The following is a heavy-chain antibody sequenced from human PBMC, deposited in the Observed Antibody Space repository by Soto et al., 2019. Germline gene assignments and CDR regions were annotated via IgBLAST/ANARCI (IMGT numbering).Heavy chain of an antibody. CDR3: AKDLREGGVGFDY. CDR1: GFTFDDYV. V-gene: IGHV3-9*01. Sequence: EVQLVESGGGLVQPGRSLRLSCAASGFTFDDYVMHWVRQAPGKGLEWVSGISWNSGSIGYADSVKGRFTISRDNAKNSLYLQMNSLRAEDTALYYCAKDLREGGVGFDYWGQGTLVTVSS. D-gene: IGHD3-16*01. CDR2: ISWNSGSI. J-gene: IGHJ4*02.